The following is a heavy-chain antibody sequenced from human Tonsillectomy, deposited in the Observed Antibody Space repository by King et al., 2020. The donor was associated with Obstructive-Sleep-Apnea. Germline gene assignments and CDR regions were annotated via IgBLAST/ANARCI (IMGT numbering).Heavy chain of an antibody. CDR2: IYWDDDK. Sequence: TLKESGPTLVKPTQTLTLTCTFSGFSLSTSGVGVGWIRQPPGKALEWLALIYWDDDKRYSPSLKSRLTITKDTPKNQVGLTMTNMDPVDTATYYCAHNNRIAAAGAFDYWGQGTLVTVSS. CDR3: AHNNRIAAAGAFDY. V-gene: IGHV2-5*02. J-gene: IGHJ4*02. D-gene: IGHD6-13*01. CDR1: GFSLSTSGVG.